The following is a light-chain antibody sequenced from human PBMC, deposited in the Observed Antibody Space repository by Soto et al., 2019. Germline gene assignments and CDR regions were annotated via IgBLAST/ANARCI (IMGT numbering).Light chain of an antibody. CDR3: QHYGSSSWT. J-gene: IGKJ1*01. CDR2: GAS. CDR1: QSVSSTY. V-gene: IGKV3-20*01. Sequence: EIVLTQPPGTLSLSPGERATLSCRASQSVSSTYLAWYQQKPGQAPRLLIFGASSRASGIPDRFSGSGSGTDFTLTISRVEPEDFAVYYCQHYGSSSWTFGQGTRVDI.